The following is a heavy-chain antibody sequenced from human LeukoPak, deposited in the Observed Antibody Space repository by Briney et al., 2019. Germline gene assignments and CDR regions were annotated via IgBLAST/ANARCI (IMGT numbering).Heavy chain of an antibody. Sequence: SETLSLTCTVSDDSISDYYRGWIRQPPGKGLEWIGYFYNSGRSTYNPSLKSRVTISVDRSKNQFSLKLSSVTAADTAVYYCARGRVLDFWSGYGYYFDYWGQGTLVTVSS. D-gene: IGHD3-3*01. CDR2: FYNSGRS. V-gene: IGHV4-59*12. CDR1: DDSISDYY. J-gene: IGHJ4*02. CDR3: ARGRVLDFWSGYGYYFDY.